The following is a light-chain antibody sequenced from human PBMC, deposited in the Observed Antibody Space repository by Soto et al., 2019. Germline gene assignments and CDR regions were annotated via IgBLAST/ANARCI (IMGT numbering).Light chain of an antibody. CDR1: SSDVGGYNF. V-gene: IGLV2-14*01. CDR3: SSYTSISTYV. CDR2: DVT. J-gene: IGLJ1*01. Sequence: QSALTQPASVSGSPGQSITISCTGTSSDVGGYNFVSWYQQHPDKAPKLMICDVTNRPSGVSNRFSGSKSGNTASLTISGLQAEDEADYYCSSYTSISTYVFGTGTKLTVL.